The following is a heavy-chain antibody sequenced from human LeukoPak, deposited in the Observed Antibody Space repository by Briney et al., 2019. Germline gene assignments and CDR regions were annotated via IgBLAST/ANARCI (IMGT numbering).Heavy chain of an antibody. CDR1: GFTFSDYW. J-gene: IGHJ4*02. CDR2: INQDGSLK. Sequence: PGGSLRLSCAASGFTFSDYWMTWVRQAPGKGLEWVADINQDGSLKYYVDSVKGRFTISRDNAKNSLYLQMNTLRVEDTAIYYCVRVALYYYDSESYYFFEHWGQGTPVTASS. CDR3: VRVALYYYDSESYYFFEH. V-gene: IGHV3-7*01. D-gene: IGHD3-10*01.